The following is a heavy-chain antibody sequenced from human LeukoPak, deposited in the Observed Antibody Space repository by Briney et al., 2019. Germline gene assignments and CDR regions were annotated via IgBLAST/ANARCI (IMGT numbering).Heavy chain of an antibody. J-gene: IGHJ4*02. CDR3: AGTRINWSSDY. Sequence: PGGSLRLSCAASGFTFSNYAMSWVRQAPAKGLEWVSTISGSGDSTYYADSVQGRFTISRDNSKNTLYLQMNSLRAEDTAVYYCAGTRINWSSDYWGQGTLVTVSS. CDR1: GFTFSNYA. V-gene: IGHV3-23*01. CDR2: ISGSGDST. D-gene: IGHD1-20*01.